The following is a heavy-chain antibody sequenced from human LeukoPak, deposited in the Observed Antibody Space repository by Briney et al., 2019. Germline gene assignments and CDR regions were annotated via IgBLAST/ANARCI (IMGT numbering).Heavy chain of an antibody. V-gene: IGHV4-59*08. Sequence: PSETLSLTCTVSGGSISSFYWSWIRQPPGKGLEWIGYIYYSGSTYYNPSLKSRVTISVDTSKNQFSLKLSSVTAADTAVYYCARNALYGSGSYYTLYYYYYMDVWGKGTTVTVSS. CDR2: IYYSGST. J-gene: IGHJ6*03. D-gene: IGHD3-10*01. CDR3: ARNALYGSGSYYTLYYYYYMDV. CDR1: GGSISSFY.